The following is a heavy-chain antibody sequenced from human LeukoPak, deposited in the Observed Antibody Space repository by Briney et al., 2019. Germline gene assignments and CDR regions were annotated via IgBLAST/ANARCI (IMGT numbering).Heavy chain of an antibody. J-gene: IGHJ4*02. CDR3: ARASRSGYDPYYFDY. CDR1: GFTFSSYE. CDR2: ISSSGSTI. Sequence: GGSLRPSCAASGFTFSSYEMNWVRQAPGKGLEWVSYISSSGSTIYYADSVKGRFTISRDNAKNSLYLQMNSLRAEDTAVYYCARASRSGYDPYYFDYWGQGTLVTVSS. V-gene: IGHV3-48*03. D-gene: IGHD5-12*01.